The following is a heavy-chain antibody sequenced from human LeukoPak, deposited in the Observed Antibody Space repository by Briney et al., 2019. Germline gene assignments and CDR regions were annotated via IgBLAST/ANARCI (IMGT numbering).Heavy chain of an antibody. CDR1: GFTFDDYA. CDR3: AKYGSGSYYNPSYFDY. J-gene: IGHJ4*02. V-gene: IGHV3-9*01. CDR2: ISWNSGSI. Sequence: GGSLRLSCAASGFTFDDYAMHWVRQAPGKGLEWVSGISWNSGSIGYADSVKGRFTISRDNAKNSLYLQMNSLRAEDTALYYCAKYGSGSYYNPSYFDYWGQGTLVTVSS. D-gene: IGHD3-10*01.